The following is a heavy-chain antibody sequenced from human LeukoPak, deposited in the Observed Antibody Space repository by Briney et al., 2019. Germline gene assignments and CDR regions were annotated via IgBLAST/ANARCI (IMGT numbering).Heavy chain of an antibody. J-gene: IGHJ6*04. D-gene: IGHD3-10*01. CDR2: IIPIFGTA. V-gene: IGHV1-69*01. CDR3: ASYYGSGSYHRDYYYGMDV. Sequence: GASVKVSCEASGGTFSSYAISWVRQAPGQGLEWMGGIIPIFGTANYAQKFQGRVTITADESTSTAYMELSSLRSEDTAVYYCASYYGSGSYHRDYYYGMDVWGKGTTVTVSS. CDR1: GGTFSSYA.